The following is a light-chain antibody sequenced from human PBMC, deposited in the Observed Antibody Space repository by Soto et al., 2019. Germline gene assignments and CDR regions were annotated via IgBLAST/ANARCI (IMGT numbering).Light chain of an antibody. CDR3: QQSYSTPMYT. V-gene: IGKV1-39*01. Sequence: DIQMTPSPSSLSASVGDRVTITCRASQRISTYLNWYQQRPGKAPRLLIYAASSLQSGVPSRFSGSGSGTDFTLTISSLQPEDFGTYYCQQSYSTPMYTFGQGTHLEIQ. CDR1: QRISTY. J-gene: IGKJ2*01. CDR2: AAS.